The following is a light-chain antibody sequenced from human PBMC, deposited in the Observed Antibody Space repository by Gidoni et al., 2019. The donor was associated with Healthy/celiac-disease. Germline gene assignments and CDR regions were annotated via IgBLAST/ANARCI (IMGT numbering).Light chain of an antibody. V-gene: IGKV1-5*03. J-gene: IGKJ2*01. CDR1: QSISSW. CDR2: KAS. CDR3: QQYNSFPNT. Sequence: DIQITQSPSTLSASVGDRVTITCRASQSISSWLAWYQKKPGKAPKLLIYKASSLESGVPSRFSGSGSGTEFTLTISSRQPDDFATYYCQQYNSFPNTFGQGTKLDIK.